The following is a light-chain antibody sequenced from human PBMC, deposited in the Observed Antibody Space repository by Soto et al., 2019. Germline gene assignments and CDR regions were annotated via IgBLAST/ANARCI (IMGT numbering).Light chain of an antibody. CDR3: QQRSKGPGLT. CDR1: QSVNTF. J-gene: IGKJ4*01. Sequence: EIVLTQSPGTLSLSPGERATLSCRASQSVNTFLAWYQQKPGQAPRLLISDASNRATGIPPRFSGSGSGTDFTLTISSLAPEDFSVYYCQQRSKGPGLTFGGGTKVDIK. CDR2: DAS. V-gene: IGKV3-11*01.